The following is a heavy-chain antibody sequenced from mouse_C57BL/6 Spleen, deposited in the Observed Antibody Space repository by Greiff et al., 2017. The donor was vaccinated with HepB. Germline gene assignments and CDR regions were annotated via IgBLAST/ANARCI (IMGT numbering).Heavy chain of an antibody. CDR1: GYSITSGYY. D-gene: IGHD1-1*01. CDR2: ISYDGSN. CDR3: ARATVAWYFDV. V-gene: IGHV3-6*01. Sequence: VQLQQSGPGLVKPSQSLSLTCSVTGYSITSGYYWNWIRQFPGNKLEWMGYISYDGSNNYNPSLKNRISITRDTSKNQFFLKLNSVTTEDTATYYCARATVAWYFDVWGTGTTVTVSS. J-gene: IGHJ1*03.